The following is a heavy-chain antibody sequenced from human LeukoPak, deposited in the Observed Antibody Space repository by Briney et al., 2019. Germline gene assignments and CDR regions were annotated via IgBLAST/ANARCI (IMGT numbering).Heavy chain of an antibody. CDR3: ARARYSGSYYGHFDY. Sequence: ASVKVSCKASGYTFTGYYMHWVRQAPGQGLEWMGWINPNSGGTNYAQEFQGRVTMTRDTSISTAYMELSRLRSDDTAVYYCARARYSGSYYGHFDYWGQGTLVTVSS. J-gene: IGHJ4*02. CDR1: GYTFTGYY. V-gene: IGHV1-2*02. D-gene: IGHD1-26*01. CDR2: INPNSGGT.